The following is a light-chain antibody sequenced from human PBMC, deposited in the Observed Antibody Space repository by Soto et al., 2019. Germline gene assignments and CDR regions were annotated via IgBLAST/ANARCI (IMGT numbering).Light chain of an antibody. V-gene: IGLV2-14*01. CDR1: SSDVGGYNY. CDR3: SSYSSRTLYV. Sequence: QSALTQPASVSGSPGQSITISCTGNSSDVGGYNYVSWYQQHPGKAPKLMIYDVSNRPSGVSNRFSGSKSGNTASLTISGLQAEDEADYYCSSYSSRTLYVFGTGTKLTVL. CDR2: DVS. J-gene: IGLJ1*01.